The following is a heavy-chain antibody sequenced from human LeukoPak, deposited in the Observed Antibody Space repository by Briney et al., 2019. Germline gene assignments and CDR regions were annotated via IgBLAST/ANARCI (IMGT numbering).Heavy chain of an antibody. Sequence: SETLSLTCTVSGGSISSGGYYWSWIRQHPGKGLEWIGYIYYSGSTYDNPSLKIRVTRAVDTSKTQFSLKLSSVTAEDTAVYYCAKAPDWVAARPGKYYFDYWGQGTLVTVSS. J-gene: IGHJ4*02. CDR2: IYYSGST. D-gene: IGHD6-6*01. V-gene: IGHV4-31*03. CDR1: GGSISSGGYY. CDR3: AKAPDWVAARPGKYYFDY.